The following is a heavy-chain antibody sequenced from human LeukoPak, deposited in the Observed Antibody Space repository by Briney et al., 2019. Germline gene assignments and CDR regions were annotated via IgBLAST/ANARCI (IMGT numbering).Heavy chain of an antibody. J-gene: IGHJ3*02. CDR3: AKDLSITMIVVVTPDAFDI. CDR1: GFPFRSYA. V-gene: IGHV3-30*04. Sequence: GGSLRLSCAASGFPFRSYAMHWVRQAPGKGLEWLAVISYDGINEFYADSVKGRFTISKDSSKTTVYLQMDSLRAEDTAVYYCAKDLSITMIVVVTPDAFDIWGQGTMVTVSS. D-gene: IGHD3-22*01. CDR2: ISYDGINE.